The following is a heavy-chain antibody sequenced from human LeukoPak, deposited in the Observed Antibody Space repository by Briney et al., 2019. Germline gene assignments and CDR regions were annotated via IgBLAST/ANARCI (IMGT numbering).Heavy chain of an antibody. CDR1: GASFSSGDQY. D-gene: IGHD3-22*01. CDR2: IHPSGTL. Sequence: PSETLSLTCTVSGASFSSGDQYWNWIRQSPGKGLEWIGSIHPSGTLYNNPSLESRVTMSMDTSKNQFSLNLNSVTAADTAVYFCSRGLDSRKLGYWGQGTLVTVYS. CDR3: SRGLDSRKLGY. J-gene: IGHJ4*02. V-gene: IGHV4-31*03.